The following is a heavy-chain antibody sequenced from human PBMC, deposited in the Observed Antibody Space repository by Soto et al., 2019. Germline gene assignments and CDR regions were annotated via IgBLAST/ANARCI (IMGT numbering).Heavy chain of an antibody. CDR2: ISSSSSYI. V-gene: IGHV3-21*01. D-gene: IGHD4-4*01. CDR1: GFTFSSYN. Sequence: EVQLVESGGGLVKPGGSLRLSCAASGFTFSSYNMNWVRQAPGKGLECVSSISSSSSYIYYADSMKGRFTISRDNAKNSLYLQMNNLRAEDTAVYYCARAQYSNYVDWVPWGQGTLVTVSS. CDR3: ARAQYSNYVDWVP. J-gene: IGHJ5*02.